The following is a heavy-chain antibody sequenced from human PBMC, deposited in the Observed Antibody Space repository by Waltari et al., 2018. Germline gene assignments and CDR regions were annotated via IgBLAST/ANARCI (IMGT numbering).Heavy chain of an antibody. V-gene: IGHV4-39*06. Sequence: RLQLQESGPGLLQPSETLSLPCTVSGGSLTLRNSFWGGIRQPPGKGLEWIGSINHSGNTYYNPSLKNGVTISVDRSKNQFSLKVNSVTAADTAVYYCVRDRERVALLNWFDPWGQGTLVTVSS. CDR3: VRDRERVALLNWFDP. CDR1: GGSLTLRNSF. J-gene: IGHJ5*02. D-gene: IGHD2-15*01. CDR2: INHSGNT.